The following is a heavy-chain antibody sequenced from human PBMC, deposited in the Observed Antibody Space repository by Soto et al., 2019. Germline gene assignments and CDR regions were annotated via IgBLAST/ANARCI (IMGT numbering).Heavy chain of an antibody. J-gene: IGHJ4*02. CDR3: ARGETQQQRDY. D-gene: IGHD6-13*01. V-gene: IGHV4-4*02. CDR1: GYSISSGKW. Sequence: PSETLSLTCAFSGYSISSGKWWIWIRQPPGKGLQWIGEIYHSGSTKYNPSLKSRVIISVDKSKNQFSLKLSSVTDADTAVYYCARGETQQQRDYWGQGTLVTVSS. CDR2: IYHSGST.